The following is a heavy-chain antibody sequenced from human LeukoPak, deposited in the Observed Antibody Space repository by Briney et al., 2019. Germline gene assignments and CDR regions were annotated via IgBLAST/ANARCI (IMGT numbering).Heavy chain of an antibody. V-gene: IGHV1-46*01. Sequence: ASVKVSCKASGYTFTSNYIHWVRQAPGQGLEWMGMIYPRDGSTSYAQKFQGRVTVTRDTSTSTEHMELSGLRPEDTAVYYCARDQEGFDYWGQGTLVTVSS. CDR2: IYPRDGST. J-gene: IGHJ4*02. CDR3: ARDQEGFDY. CDR1: GYTFTSNY.